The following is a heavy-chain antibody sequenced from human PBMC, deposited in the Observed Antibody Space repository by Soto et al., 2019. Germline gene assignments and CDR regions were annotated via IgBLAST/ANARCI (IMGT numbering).Heavy chain of an antibody. CDR2: IYYSGST. CDR1: GGSISSGGYY. CDR3: ARAIIYYYDSSGYYVDY. D-gene: IGHD3-22*01. Sequence: PSETLSLTCTVSGGSISSGGYYWSWIRQHPGKGLEWIGYIYYSGSTYYNPSLKSRVTISVDTSKNQFSLKLSSVTAADTAVYYCARAIIYYYDSSGYYVDYWGQGTLVTVSS. J-gene: IGHJ4*02. V-gene: IGHV4-31*03.